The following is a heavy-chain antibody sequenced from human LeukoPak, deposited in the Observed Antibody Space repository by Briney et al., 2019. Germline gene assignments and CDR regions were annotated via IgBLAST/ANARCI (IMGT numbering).Heavy chain of an antibody. Sequence: PGGSLRLSCAASGFTFDDYAMHWVRQAPGKGLEWVSLISWDGGSTYYADSVKGRFTISRDNAKNSLYLQMNSLRAEDTALYYCARVYELREEDYYYYYMDVWGKGTTVTVSS. D-gene: IGHD5/OR15-5a*01. J-gene: IGHJ6*03. V-gene: IGHV3-43D*03. CDR1: GFTFDDYA. CDR3: ARVYELREEDYYYYYMDV. CDR2: ISWDGGST.